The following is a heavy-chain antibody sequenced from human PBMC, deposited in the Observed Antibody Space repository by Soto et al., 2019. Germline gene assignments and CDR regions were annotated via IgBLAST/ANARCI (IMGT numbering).Heavy chain of an antibody. CDR1: GFTFSSFA. CDR2: LSGSGGDT. CDR3: AKRGGYDYVWKSYRPDY. D-gene: IGHD3-16*02. V-gene: IGHV3-23*01. J-gene: IGHJ4*02. Sequence: EVQLLESGGGLVQPGGSLRLSCVASGFTFSSFAMSWVRQAPGKGLEWGSTLSGSGGDTYYADSVNGRFTISRDKSKNTLYLQMDRLRVEDTAVYYCAKRGGYDYVWKSYRPDYWGQGTLVPVSS.